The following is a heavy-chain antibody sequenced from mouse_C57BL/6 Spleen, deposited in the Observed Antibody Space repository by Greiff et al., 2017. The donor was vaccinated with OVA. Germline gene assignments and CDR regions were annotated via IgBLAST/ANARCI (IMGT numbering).Heavy chain of an antibody. Sequence: EVQLQQSGAELVRPGASVKLSCTASGFNIKDDYMHWVKQRPEQGLEWIGWIDPENGDTEYASKFQGKATITADTSSNTAYLQRSSLTSEDTAVYYCTTGYYGSSPYYAMDYWGQGTSVTVSS. D-gene: IGHD1-1*01. CDR2: IDPENGDT. V-gene: IGHV14-4*01. CDR3: TTGYYGSSPYYAMDY. CDR1: GFNIKDDY. J-gene: IGHJ4*01.